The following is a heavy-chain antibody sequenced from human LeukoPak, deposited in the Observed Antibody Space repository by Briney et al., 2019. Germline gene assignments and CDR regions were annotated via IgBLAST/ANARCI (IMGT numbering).Heavy chain of an antibody. CDR2: INQGGSDK. CDR1: GFTFSGHW. D-gene: IGHD1-14*01. Sequence: GGSLRLSCAASGFTFSGHWMSWVRQAPGKGLQWVANINQGGSDKYYVDSVKGRFTISRDNANSLLYLQMNSLRGEDTAVYYCTRDRSRAEDDWGQGTLVTVSS. CDR3: TRDRSRAEDD. J-gene: IGHJ4*02. V-gene: IGHV3-7*01.